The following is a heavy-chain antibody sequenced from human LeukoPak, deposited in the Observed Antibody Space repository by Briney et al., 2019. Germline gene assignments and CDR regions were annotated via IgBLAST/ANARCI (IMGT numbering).Heavy chain of an antibody. V-gene: IGHV1-2*02. CDR1: GYTFTRHY. D-gene: IGHD2-15*01. CDR3: ASSVPVVVASPDAFDI. Sequence: ASVKVSCKASGYTFTRHYMHWVRQAPGQGLEWMGWINPNSGGTNYAQKFQGRVTMTRDTSISTAYMELGRLKSDDTAVYYCASSVPVVVASPDAFDIWGRGTMVTVSS. J-gene: IGHJ3*02. CDR2: INPNSGGT.